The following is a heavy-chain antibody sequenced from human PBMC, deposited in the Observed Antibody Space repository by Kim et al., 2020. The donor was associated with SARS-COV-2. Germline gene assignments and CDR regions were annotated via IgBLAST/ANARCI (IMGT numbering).Heavy chain of an antibody. CDR1: GGSFSGYY. D-gene: IGHD3-10*01. J-gene: IGHJ5*02. V-gene: IGHV4-34*01. Sequence: SQTLSLTCAVYGGSFSGYYWSWIRQPPGKGLEWIGEINHSGSTNYNPSLKSRVTISVDTSKNQFSLKLSSVTAADTAVYYCAAAKRGDHYYGSGRYVPRGVPYDPWGQGTLVTVSS. CDR3: AAAKRGDHYYGSGRYVPRGVPYDP. CDR2: INHSGST.